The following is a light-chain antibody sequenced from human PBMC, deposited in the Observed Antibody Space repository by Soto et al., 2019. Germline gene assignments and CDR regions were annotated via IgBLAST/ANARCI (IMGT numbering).Light chain of an antibody. Sequence: QSALTQPASVSGSPGQSSAISCTGTSSDVGGYNYVSWYQQHPGKTPNLMIYDVSNRPSGVSNRFSGSKSGNTASLTISGLQAEDEADYYCSSYTSSSTWVFGGGTKVTVL. CDR3: SSYTSSSTWV. CDR2: DVS. CDR1: SSDVGGYNY. J-gene: IGLJ3*02. V-gene: IGLV2-14*01.